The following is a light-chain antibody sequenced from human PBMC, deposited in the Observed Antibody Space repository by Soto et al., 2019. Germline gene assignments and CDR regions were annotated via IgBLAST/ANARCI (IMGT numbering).Light chain of an antibody. CDR2: GAS. V-gene: IGKV3-20*01. Sequence: EIVLTQSPGTLSLSPGERATLSCAASQSVSSNYLAWYQQRPGQAPRLLLYGASSRATGIPNKFSGSGSGTDFTLTISRLEPEDFAVYYCQQYGSSPQFGQGTRLEIK. CDR1: QSVSSNY. J-gene: IGKJ5*01. CDR3: QQYGSSPQ.